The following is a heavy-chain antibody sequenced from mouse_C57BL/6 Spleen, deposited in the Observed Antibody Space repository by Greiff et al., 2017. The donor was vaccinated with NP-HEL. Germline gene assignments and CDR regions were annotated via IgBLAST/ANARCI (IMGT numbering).Heavy chain of an antibody. CDR1: GYTFTSYW. J-gene: IGHJ4*01. D-gene: IGHD1-1*01. Sequence: QVQLQQPGAELVKPGASVKMSCKASGYTFTSYWITWVKQRPGQGLEWIGDIYPGSGSTNYNEKFKSKATLTVDTSSSTAYMQLSSLTSEDSAVYYCARFHYGSSPYYYAMDYWGQGTSVTVSS. CDR3: ARFHYGSSPYYYAMDY. V-gene: IGHV1-55*01. CDR2: IYPGSGST.